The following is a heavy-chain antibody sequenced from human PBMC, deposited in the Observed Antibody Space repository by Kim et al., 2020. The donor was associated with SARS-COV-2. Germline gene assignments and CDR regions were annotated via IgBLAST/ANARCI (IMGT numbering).Heavy chain of an antibody. CDR3: AREGGRWGYYYPFDY. Sequence: GGSLRLSCAASGFTFSSYSMNWVRQAPGKGLEWVSYISSSSSTIYYADSVKGRFTISRDNAKNSLYLQMNSLRDEDTAVYYCAREGGRWGYYYPFDYWGQGTLVTVSS. V-gene: IGHV3-48*02. CDR1: GFTFSSYS. J-gene: IGHJ4*02. D-gene: IGHD3-22*01. CDR2: ISSSSSTI.